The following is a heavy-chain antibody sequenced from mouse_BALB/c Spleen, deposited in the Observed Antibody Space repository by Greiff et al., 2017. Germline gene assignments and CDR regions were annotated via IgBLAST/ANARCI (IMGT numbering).Heavy chain of an antibody. CDR1: GYTFTDYA. Sequence: VKLQESGPELVRPGVSVKISCKGSGYTFTDYAMHWVKQSHAKSLEWIGVISTYYVNTNYNQKFKGKATMTVDKSSSTAYMELARLTSEDSAIYYCARDSSGYLDYWGQGTTLTVSS. D-gene: IGHD3-2*01. V-gene: IGHV1-67*01. J-gene: IGHJ2*01. CDR3: ARDSSGYLDY. CDR2: ISTYYVNT.